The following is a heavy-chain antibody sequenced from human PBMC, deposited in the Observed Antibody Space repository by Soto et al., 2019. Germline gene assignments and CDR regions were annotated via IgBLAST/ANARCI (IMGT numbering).Heavy chain of an antibody. D-gene: IGHD3-10*01. CDR1: GYTFTSYG. J-gene: IGHJ6*02. CDR2: ISAYNGNT. CDR3: AREVGLWFGELKDYYYGMDV. V-gene: IGHV1-18*01. Sequence: ASVKVSCKASGYTFTSYGISWVRQAPGQGLEWMGWISAYNGNTNYAQKLQGRVTMTTDTSTSTAYMELRSLRSDDTAVYYCAREVGLWFGELKDYYYGMDVWGQGTTVTVSS.